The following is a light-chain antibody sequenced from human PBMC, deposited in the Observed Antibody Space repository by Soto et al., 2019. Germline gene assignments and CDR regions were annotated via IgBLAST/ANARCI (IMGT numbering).Light chain of an antibody. CDR2: EVS. CDR1: SSDVGGYNY. V-gene: IGLV2-14*01. Sequence: QSVLTQPASVSGSPGQSITISCTGTSSDVGGYNYVSWYQQHPGKAPKLMIYEVSNRPSGVSNAFSGSKSGNTASLTISGLQAEDEADYYCSSYTSSSTLGVFGTGTKVTVL. CDR3: SSYTSSSTLGV. J-gene: IGLJ1*01.